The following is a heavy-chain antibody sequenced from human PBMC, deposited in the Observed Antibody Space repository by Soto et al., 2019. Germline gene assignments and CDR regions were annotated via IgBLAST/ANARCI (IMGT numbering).Heavy chain of an antibody. CDR2: VSGSGGDT. CDR1: GFTFSTYA. J-gene: IGHJ4*02. V-gene: IGHV3-23*01. Sequence: EVQLLESGGNLVQPGGSLRLSCAASGFTFSTYAMSWVRQAPGKGLEWVSGVSGSGGDTYYADTVKGRFTISRDLSKNTLYLQMNSLGVEDTAVYYWTREGPITHFYFDYWGQGSLVTVSS. D-gene: IGHD1-20*01. CDR3: TREGPITHFYFDY.